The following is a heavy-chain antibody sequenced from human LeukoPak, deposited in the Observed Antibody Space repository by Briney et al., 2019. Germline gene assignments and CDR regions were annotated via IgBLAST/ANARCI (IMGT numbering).Heavy chain of an antibody. Sequence: GGSLRLSCAASGFTFSSFSIHWVRQALGKGLEWVAVISSDGSKKFYADSVKGRFTISRDNSKNTLYLQMNSLRAEDTAVYYCAVRFDYWGQGTLVTVSS. CDR1: GFTFSSFS. J-gene: IGHJ4*02. V-gene: IGHV3-30-3*01. CDR3: AVRFDY. CDR2: ISSDGSKK.